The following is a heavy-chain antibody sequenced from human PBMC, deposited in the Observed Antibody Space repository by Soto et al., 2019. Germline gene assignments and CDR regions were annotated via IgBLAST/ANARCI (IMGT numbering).Heavy chain of an antibody. Sequence: GGSLRLSCAASGFTFSSYGMHWVRQAPGKGLEWVAVIWYDGSSKYYADSVKGRFTISRDNSKNTLYLQMNSLRAEDTAVYYCAREGPRVLDGGSFDYWGQGTLVTVSS. J-gene: IGHJ4*02. CDR2: IWYDGSSK. CDR3: AREGPRVLDGGSFDY. CDR1: GFTFSSYG. V-gene: IGHV3-33*01. D-gene: IGHD3-16*01.